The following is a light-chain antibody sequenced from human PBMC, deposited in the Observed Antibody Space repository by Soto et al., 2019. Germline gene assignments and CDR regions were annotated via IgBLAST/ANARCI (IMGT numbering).Light chain of an antibody. J-gene: IGKJ1*01. Sequence: EIVSTQSAGTLSLSPGERSTLSCRASQSVSNNYLAWYQQKPGQAPRLLIYGASNRATGIPDRFSGSGSGTDFTLTISRLEPEDFAVYYCQQYGRSGTFGQGTKVDIK. CDR2: GAS. CDR3: QQYGRSGT. CDR1: QSVSNNY. V-gene: IGKV3-20*01.